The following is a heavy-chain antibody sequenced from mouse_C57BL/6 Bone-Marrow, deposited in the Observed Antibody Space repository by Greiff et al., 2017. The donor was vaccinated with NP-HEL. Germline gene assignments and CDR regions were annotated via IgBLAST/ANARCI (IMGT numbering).Heavy chain of an antibody. J-gene: IGHJ4*01. CDR1: GYTFTNYW. V-gene: IGHV1-63*01. Sequence: QVQLKQSGAELVRPGTSVKMSCKASGYTFTNYWIGWAKQRPGHGLEWIGDIYPGGGYTNYNEKFKGKATLTADKSSSTAYMQFSRLTYEDSAIYYCARWGSSHYAMDYWGQGTSVTVSS. D-gene: IGHD1-1*01. CDR3: ARWGSSHYAMDY. CDR2: IYPGGGYT.